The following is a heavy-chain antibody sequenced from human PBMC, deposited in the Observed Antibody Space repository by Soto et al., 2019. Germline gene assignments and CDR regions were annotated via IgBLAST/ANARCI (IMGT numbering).Heavy chain of an antibody. J-gene: IGHJ5*02. D-gene: IGHD6-13*01. CDR1: GYSFTSYG. Sequence: ASVTVPCKASGYSFTSYGISRLRQAPGQGLEWMGWISAYNGNTNYAQKLQGRVTMTTDTSTSTAYMELRSLRSDDTAVYYCARQHHHLNCFDPWGQGTLVTVS. CDR2: ISAYNGNT. CDR3: ARQHHHLNCFDP. V-gene: IGHV1-18*01.